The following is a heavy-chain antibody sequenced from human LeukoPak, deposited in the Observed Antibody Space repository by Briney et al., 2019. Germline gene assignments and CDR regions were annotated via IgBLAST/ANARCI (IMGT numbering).Heavy chain of an antibody. V-gene: IGHV3-9*01. D-gene: IGHD1-1*01. CDR3: VKDQTGSTGSWFDP. CDR2: INWNKHDL. CDR1: GFHLEVFV. Sequence: SLSLFCVRSGFHLEVFVMLGAPQVPGKGRVWVAGINWNKHDLGYAHSVKSRHISSKDNAQNSLFLQMYRLRGEDTAFYYCVKDQTGSTGSWFDPWGQGTLVTVSS. J-gene: IGHJ5*02.